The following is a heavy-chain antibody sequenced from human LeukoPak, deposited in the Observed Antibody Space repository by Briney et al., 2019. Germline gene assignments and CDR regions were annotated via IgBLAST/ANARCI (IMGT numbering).Heavy chain of an antibody. J-gene: IGHJ3*02. D-gene: IGHD4-17*01. CDR1: GYTFTGYY. CDR2: INPNSGGT. V-gene: IGHV1-2*02. CDR3: ARGYGDYGAFDI. Sequence: ASVKVSGKASGYTFTGYYMHWVRQAPGQGLEWMGWINPNSGGTNYAQKFQGRVTMTRDTSISTAYMGLSRLRSDDTAVYYCARGYGDYGAFDIWGQGTMVTVSS.